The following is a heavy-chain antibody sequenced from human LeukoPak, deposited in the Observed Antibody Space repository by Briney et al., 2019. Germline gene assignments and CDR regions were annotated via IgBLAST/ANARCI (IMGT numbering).Heavy chain of an antibody. D-gene: IGHD3-10*01. V-gene: IGHV4-59*01. Sequence: SETLSLTCTVSGGSMNGYYWSWIRQTPGKGLEWIAYVYYSGTTSYNPSLKSRVTTSVDTSKNQFSLKLSSVTAADTAVYYCARYLSSGLDYWGQGTFVTVPS. CDR2: VYYSGTT. J-gene: IGHJ4*02. CDR3: ARYLSSGLDY. CDR1: GGSMNGYY.